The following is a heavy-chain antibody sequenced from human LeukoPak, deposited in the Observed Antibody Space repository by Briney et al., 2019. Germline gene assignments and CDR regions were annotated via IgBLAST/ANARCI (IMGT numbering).Heavy chain of an antibody. CDR2: INHSGST. D-gene: IGHD3-10*01. V-gene: IGHV4-30-2*01. CDR1: GGSISSGGYS. Sequence: SETLSLTCAVSGGSISSGGYSWSWIRQPPGKGLEWIGEINHSGSTNYNPSLKSRVTISVDTSKNQFSLKLSSVTAADTAVYYCARGRLWGNYYGSEYWGQGTLVTVAS. J-gene: IGHJ4*02. CDR3: ARGRLWGNYYGSEY.